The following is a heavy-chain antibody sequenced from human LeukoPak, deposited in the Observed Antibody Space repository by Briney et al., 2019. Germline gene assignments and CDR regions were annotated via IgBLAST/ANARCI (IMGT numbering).Heavy chain of an antibody. CDR1: GFTFSSYS. CDR2: ISSSSSYI. Sequence: GGSLRLSCAASGFTFSSYSMNWVRQAPGKGLEWVSSISSSSSYIYYADSVKGRFTISRDNAKNSLYLQMNSLRAEDTAVYYCAREDRGYTPYFDYWGQGTLVTVSS. CDR3: AREDRGYTPYFDY. J-gene: IGHJ4*02. D-gene: IGHD3-22*01. V-gene: IGHV3-21*01.